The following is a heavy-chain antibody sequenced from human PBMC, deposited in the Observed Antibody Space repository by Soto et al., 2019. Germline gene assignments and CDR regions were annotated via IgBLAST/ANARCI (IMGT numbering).Heavy chain of an antibody. CDR2: ISYDGSNK. V-gene: IGHV3-30*18. D-gene: IGHD6-13*01. CDR3: AKGGSSWYGGNYFDY. CDR1: GFTFSSYG. J-gene: IGHJ4*02. Sequence: QVQLVESGGGVVQPGRSLRLSCAASGFTFSSYGMHWVRQAPGKGLEWVAVISYDGSNKYYADSVKGRFTISRDNSKNTLYLQMNSLRAEDTAVYYCAKGGSSWYGGNYFDYWGQGTLVTVSS.